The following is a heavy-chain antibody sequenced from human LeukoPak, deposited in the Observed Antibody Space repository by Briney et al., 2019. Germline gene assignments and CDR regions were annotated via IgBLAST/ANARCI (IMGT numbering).Heavy chain of an antibody. Sequence: SVKVSCKASAGTFSSYAIRWVRQAPRQGRDWMGVIIPTFGTAHYAQKLQGRVTITADESKSTAYIELSSMRSADTAVYYCARVNCSSPSCYHKHYFDYWGQGTLVTVSS. CDR2: IIPTFGTA. CDR3: ARVNCSSPSCYHKHYFDY. CDR1: AGTFSSYA. J-gene: IGHJ4*02. D-gene: IGHD2-2*01. V-gene: IGHV1-69*13.